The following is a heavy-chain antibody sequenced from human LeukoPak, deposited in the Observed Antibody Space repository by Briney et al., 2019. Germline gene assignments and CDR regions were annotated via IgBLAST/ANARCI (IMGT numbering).Heavy chain of an antibody. V-gene: IGHV4-4*07. J-gene: IGHJ4*02. CDR3: ARDHYHKVHSVMVTAPDY. Sequence: SETLSLTCTVSGGSISSYYWSWIRQPAGKGLEWIGRIYTSGSTNYNPSLKSRVTMSVDTSKNQFSLKLSSVTAADTAAYYCARDHYHKVHSVMVTAPDYWGQGTLVIVSS. CDR1: GGSISSYY. CDR2: IYTSGST. D-gene: IGHD2-21*02.